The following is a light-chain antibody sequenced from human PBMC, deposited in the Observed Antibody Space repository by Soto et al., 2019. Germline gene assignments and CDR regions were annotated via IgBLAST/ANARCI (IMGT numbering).Light chain of an antibody. CDR3: FSFTSTHTHV. CDR1: SSDFGSYKF. CDR2: ETS. Sequence: QSVLTQPASVSGSPGQSVTISCTGTSSDFGSYKFVSWYQHHPGKVPKVIIYETSKRPSGVSDRFSGSKSGNTASLTISGLQAEDEADYYCFSFTSTHTHVFGSGTKVTVL. J-gene: IGLJ1*01. V-gene: IGLV2-23*01.